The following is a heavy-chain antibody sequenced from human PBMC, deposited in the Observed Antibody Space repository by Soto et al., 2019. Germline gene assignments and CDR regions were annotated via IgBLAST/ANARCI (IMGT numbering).Heavy chain of an antibody. J-gene: IGHJ4*02. Sequence: GGALRLSCGASGFTFSPHSINWGRPAPGKGLEWVSGISGSGDSTYYADSVKGRFTVSRDNSKNTLYLQMNSLRAEDTAVFYCAKERSSGWSFDYWGQGTLVTVSS. CDR2: ISGSGDST. D-gene: IGHD6-19*01. CDR1: GFTFSPHS. V-gene: IGHV3-23*01. CDR3: AKERSSGWSFDY.